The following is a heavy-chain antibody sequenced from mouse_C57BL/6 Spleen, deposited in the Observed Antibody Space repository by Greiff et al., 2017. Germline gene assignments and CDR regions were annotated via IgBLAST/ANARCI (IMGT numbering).Heavy chain of an antibody. V-gene: IGHV1-9*01. CDR3: ARPHYYGSSYFDY. CDR2: ILPGSGST. J-gene: IGHJ2*01. D-gene: IGHD1-1*01. Sequence: QVQLQQSGAELMKPGASVKLSCKATGYTFTGYWIEWVKQRPGHGLEWIGEILPGSGSTNYNAKFKGKATFTADTSSNTAYMQLSSLTTEDSAIYYCARPHYYGSSYFDYWGQGTTLTVSS. CDR1: GYTFTGYW.